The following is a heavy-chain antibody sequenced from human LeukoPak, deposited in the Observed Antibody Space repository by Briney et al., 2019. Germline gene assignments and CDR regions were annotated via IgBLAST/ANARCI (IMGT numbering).Heavy chain of an antibody. Sequence: GSLRLSCAASGFTVSSNSMSWVRQPPGKGLEWIGEINHSGSTNYNPSLKSRVTISVDTSKNQFSLKLSSVTAADTAVYYCARGPPYYDFWSGLGYYYYGMDVWGQGNTVTVSS. CDR1: GFTVSSNS. V-gene: IGHV4-34*01. CDR3: ARGPPYYDFWSGLGYYYYGMDV. D-gene: IGHD3-3*01. J-gene: IGHJ6*02. CDR2: INHSGST.